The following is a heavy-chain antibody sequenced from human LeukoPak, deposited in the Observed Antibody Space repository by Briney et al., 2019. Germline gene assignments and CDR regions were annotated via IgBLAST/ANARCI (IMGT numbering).Heavy chain of an antibody. CDR2: IYYSGST. CDR1: GGSISSYY. D-gene: IGHD2-15*01. CDR3: ARVGNKYCSGGSCYPDLFDY. J-gene: IGHJ4*02. V-gene: IGHV4-59*01. Sequence: SETLSLTCTVSGGSISSYYWSWIRQPPGKELEWIGYIYYSGSTNYNPSLKSRVTISVDTSKNQFSLKLSSVTAADTAVYYCARVGNKYCSGGSCYPDLFDYWGQGTLVTVSS.